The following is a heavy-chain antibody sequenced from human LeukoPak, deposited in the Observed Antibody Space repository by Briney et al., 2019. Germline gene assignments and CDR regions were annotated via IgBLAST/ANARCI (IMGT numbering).Heavy chain of an antibody. Sequence: GGSLRLSCATSGFTFSSYGMTWVRQAPGKGLEWVSSISGSGDNTYYADSVKGRFTISRDNSKNTVYLHMNSLRAEDTAVYYCAKVNGPILTGKLDCWGQGTLVTVSS. CDR3: AKVNGPILTGKLDC. J-gene: IGHJ4*02. D-gene: IGHD3-9*01. V-gene: IGHV3-23*01. CDR1: GFTFSSYG. CDR2: ISGSGDNT.